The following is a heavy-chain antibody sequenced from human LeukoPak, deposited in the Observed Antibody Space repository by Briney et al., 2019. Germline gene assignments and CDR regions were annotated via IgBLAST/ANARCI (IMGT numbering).Heavy chain of an antibody. CDR2: INHDESKT. J-gene: IGHJ5*02. CDR1: GFAFSDHW. D-gene: IGHD6-6*01. CDR3: AISTYSSSPS. Sequence: SGGSLRLSCAASGFAFSDHWMIWVRQAPGKGLEWVANINHDESKTYYVDSVEGRFTISRDNAKNSLYLQMNSLRAEDTAVYYCAISTYSSSPSWGQGTLVTVSS. V-gene: IGHV3-7*01.